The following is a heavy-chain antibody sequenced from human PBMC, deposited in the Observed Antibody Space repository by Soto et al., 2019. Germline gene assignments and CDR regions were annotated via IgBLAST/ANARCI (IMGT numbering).Heavy chain of an antibody. D-gene: IGHD3-22*01. J-gene: IGHJ3*02. CDR3: ARGDYYDSSGPFSDAFDI. V-gene: IGHV3-30*03. CDR2: ISYDGSNK. Sequence: GGSLRLSCDASGFTFNFYGMHWVRQAPGKGLEWVAVISYDGSNKYYADSVKGRFTISRDNAKNSLYLQMNSLRAEDTAVYYCARGDYYDSSGPFSDAFDIWGQGTPVTVSS. CDR1: GFTFNFYG.